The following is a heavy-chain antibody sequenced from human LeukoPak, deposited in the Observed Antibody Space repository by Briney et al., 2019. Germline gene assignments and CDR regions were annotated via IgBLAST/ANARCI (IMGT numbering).Heavy chain of an antibody. J-gene: IGHJ3*02. Sequence: ASVKVSFKVSGYTLTELSMHWVRQAPGKGLEWMGGFDPEDGETIYAQKFQGRVTITEDTSTDTAYMELSSLRSEDTAVYYCATAQPGYCSSTSCHGDAFDIWGQGTMVTVSS. D-gene: IGHD2-2*01. CDR1: GYTLTELS. V-gene: IGHV1-24*01. CDR2: FDPEDGET. CDR3: ATAQPGYCSSTSCHGDAFDI.